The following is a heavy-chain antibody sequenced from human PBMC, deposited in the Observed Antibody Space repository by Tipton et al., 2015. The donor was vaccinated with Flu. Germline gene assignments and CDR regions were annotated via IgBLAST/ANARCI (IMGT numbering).Heavy chain of an antibody. CDR2: LSGSGSSI. CDR1: GLTFSNYA. CDR3: VKAKNYDIVAAYHGMDV. J-gene: IGHJ6*02. Sequence: SLRLSCAASGLTFSNYAMSWVRQAPGKGLEWVAGLSGSGSSIYYADSVKGRFTISRDNSKNMLYVQMNSLRAEDTAVYYCVKAKNYDIVAAYHGMDVWGQGTTVTVSS. D-gene: IGHD3-9*01. V-gene: IGHV3-23*01.